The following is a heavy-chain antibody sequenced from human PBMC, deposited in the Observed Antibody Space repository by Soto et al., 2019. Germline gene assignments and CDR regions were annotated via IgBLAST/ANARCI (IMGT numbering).Heavy chain of an antibody. D-gene: IGHD5-12*01. V-gene: IGHV3-23*01. Sequence: GGSLRLSCAASGFTFSSYAMSWVRQAPGKGLEWVSAITGSGGSTYYAASVKGWFTISRDYSKNTLYLQMNSLRADDTAVYYCAKEFPSGYGAFDIWGQGTMVTVSS. J-gene: IGHJ3*02. CDR3: AKEFPSGYGAFDI. CDR1: GFTFSSYA. CDR2: ITGSGGST.